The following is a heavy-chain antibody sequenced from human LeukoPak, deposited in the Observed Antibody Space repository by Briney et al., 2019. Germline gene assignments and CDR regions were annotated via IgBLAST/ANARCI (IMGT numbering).Heavy chain of an antibody. CDR1: GGSISSYY. CDR2: IYYSGST. J-gene: IGHJ3*02. Sequence: SETLSLTCTVSGGSISSYYWNWIRQPPGKGLEWIGYIYYSGSTNYNPSLKSRVTISVDTSKNQFSLKLSSVTAADTAVYYCARTLIVVVAAFDIWGQGTMVTVSS. D-gene: IGHD3-22*01. V-gene: IGHV4-59*12. CDR3: ARTLIVVVAAFDI.